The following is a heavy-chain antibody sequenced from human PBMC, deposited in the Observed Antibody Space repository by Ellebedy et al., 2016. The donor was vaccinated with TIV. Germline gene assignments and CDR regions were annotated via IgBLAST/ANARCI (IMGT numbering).Heavy chain of an antibody. V-gene: IGHV3-53*01. D-gene: IGHD4-17*01. CDR2: IYTVGDT. CDR3: ATDPDGVYGDTPAY. Sequence: GESLKISCAVSGFTVSSNYMLWVRQAPGQGLEWLSVIYTVGDTYYADSVKGRFTVIRDSSENTLFLQMNSLRAEDTAVYYCATDPDGVYGDTPAYWGRGTLVTVSS. J-gene: IGHJ4*02. CDR1: GFTVSSNY.